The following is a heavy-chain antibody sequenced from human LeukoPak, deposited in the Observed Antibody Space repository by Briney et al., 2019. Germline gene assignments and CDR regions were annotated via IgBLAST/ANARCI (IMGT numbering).Heavy chain of an antibody. CDR2: IHYSGST. V-gene: IGHV4-30-4*01. CDR3: ARSSSWFYYFDY. J-gene: IGHJ4*02. Sequence: ASQTLSLTCTVSGGSISSGDYYWSWIRQPPGKGLEWIGYIHYSGSTYYNPSLKSRVTISVDTSKNQFSLKLSSVTAADTAVYYCARSSSWFYYFDYWGQGTLVTVSS. D-gene: IGHD6-13*01. CDR1: GGSISSGDYY.